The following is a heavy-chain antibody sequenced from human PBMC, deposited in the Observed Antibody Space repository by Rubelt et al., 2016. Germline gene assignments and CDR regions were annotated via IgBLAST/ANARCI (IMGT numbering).Heavy chain of an antibody. V-gene: IGHV4-34*01. Sequence: QVQLQQWGAGLLKPSETLSLTCGVSGGSFSCYYWSWIRQPPGTGLEWIGEITHSGSTNYNPYLQQRITISADRANNQFSLKLTAVTAADTAVYYCARVIIPAGNDYWGQGILVTVSS. J-gene: IGHJ4*02. D-gene: IGHD2-2*01. CDR3: ARVIIPAGNDY. CDR1: GGSFSCYY. CDR2: ITHSGST.